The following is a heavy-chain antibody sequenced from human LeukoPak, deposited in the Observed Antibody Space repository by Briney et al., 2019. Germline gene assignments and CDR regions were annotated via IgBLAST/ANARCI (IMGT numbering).Heavy chain of an antibody. D-gene: IGHD2-2*01. Sequence: ASVRVSCKASGYTFSNYAISWVRQAPGQGLEWMGWISVYSENTVYPQNLQGRVTMATNTSTSTAYMELRSLKYDDTAVYYCAREPDLVVAPSASDYWGQGTLVTVSS. V-gene: IGHV1-18*01. J-gene: IGHJ4*02. CDR2: ISVYSENT. CDR1: GYTFSNYA. CDR3: AREPDLVVAPSASDY.